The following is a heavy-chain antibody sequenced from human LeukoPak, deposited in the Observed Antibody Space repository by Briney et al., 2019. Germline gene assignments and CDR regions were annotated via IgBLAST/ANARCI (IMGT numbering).Heavy chain of an antibody. CDR3: ARRPSPKRGYSYGHYFDY. CDR1: GYSFTSYW. J-gene: IGHJ4*02. Sequence: GESLKISCKGSGYSFTSYWIGWVRQMPGKGLEWMGIIYPGDSDTRYSPSFQGQVTISADKSISTAYLQWSSLKASDTAMYYCARRPSPKRGYSYGHYFDYWGQGTLVTVSS. D-gene: IGHD5-18*01. CDR2: IYPGDSDT. V-gene: IGHV5-51*01.